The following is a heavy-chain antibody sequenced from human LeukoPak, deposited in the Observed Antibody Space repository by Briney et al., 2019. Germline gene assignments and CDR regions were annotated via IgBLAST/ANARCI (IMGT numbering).Heavy chain of an antibody. CDR1: GFTFSDYY. D-gene: IGHD6-19*01. J-gene: IGHJ5*02. CDR2: ISGSGGST. CDR3: AKVVAGSWWFDP. Sequence: GGSLRLSCAASGFTFSDYYMSWIRQAPGKGLEWVSAISGSGGSTYYADSVKGRFTISRDNSKNMLYLQMNSLRAEDTAVYYCAKVVAGSWWFDPWGQGTLVTFSS. V-gene: IGHV3-23*01.